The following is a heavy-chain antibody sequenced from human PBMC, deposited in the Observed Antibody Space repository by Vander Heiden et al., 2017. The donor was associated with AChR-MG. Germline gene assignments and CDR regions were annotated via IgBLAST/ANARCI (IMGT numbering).Heavy chain of an antibody. CDR3: AKGKTRSYAFDY. J-gene: IGHJ4*02. Sequence: EVQLVETGGDLIQPGGSLRLSCAASGFTVSSNYMNWVRQAPGKGLEWVSVIYSGGSTYYADAVRGRFTISRDNSKNTLYLQMKSLRAEDTAVYYCAKGKTRSYAFDYWGQGTLVTVSS. V-gene: IGHV3-53*02. CDR1: GFTVSSNY. CDR2: IYSGGST. D-gene: IGHD2-2*01.